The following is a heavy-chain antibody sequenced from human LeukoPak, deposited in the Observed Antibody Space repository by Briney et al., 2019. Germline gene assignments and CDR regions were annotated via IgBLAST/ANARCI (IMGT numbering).Heavy chain of an antibody. D-gene: IGHD1-26*01. CDR1: GFTFSSYG. Sequence: GGSLRLSCAASGFTFSSYGMSWVRQAPGKGLEWVAVISYDGSNKYYADSVKGRFTISRDNSKNTLYLQMNSLRAEDTAVYYCARDLAVGANVWGQGTLVTVSS. CDR2: ISYDGSNK. CDR3: ARDLAVGANV. J-gene: IGHJ4*02. V-gene: IGHV3-30*03.